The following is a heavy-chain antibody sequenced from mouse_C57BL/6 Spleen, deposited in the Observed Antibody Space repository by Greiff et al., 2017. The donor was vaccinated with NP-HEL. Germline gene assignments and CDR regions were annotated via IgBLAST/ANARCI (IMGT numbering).Heavy chain of an antibody. D-gene: IGHD2-1*01. V-gene: IGHV1-15*01. CDR1: GYTFTDYE. CDR2: IDPETGGT. J-gene: IGHJ1*03. Sequence: VQLQQSGAELVRPGASVTLSCKASGYTFTDYEMHWVKQTPVHGLEWIGAIDPETGGTAYNQKFKGKAILTADKSSSTAYMELRSLTSEDSAVYYCTRRGNYGNFYWYFDVWGTGTTVTVSS. CDR3: TRRGNYGNFYWYFDV.